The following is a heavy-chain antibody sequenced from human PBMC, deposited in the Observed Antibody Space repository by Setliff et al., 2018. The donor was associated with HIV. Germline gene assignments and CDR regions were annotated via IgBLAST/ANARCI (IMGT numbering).Heavy chain of an antibody. CDR1: GGSINSGVYY. J-gene: IGHJ4*02. D-gene: IGHD3-16*02. CDR2: IDYSGST. CDR3: ARRVILSYGYYFDY. V-gene: IGHV4-31*11. Sequence: SETLSLTCAVSGGSINSGVYYWNWIRQHPAKGLEWIGYIDYSGSTYYNPSLKSRVAISVDPSKNQISLNLSSMTAADSAVYYCARRVILSYGYYFDYWGQGTLVTVSS.